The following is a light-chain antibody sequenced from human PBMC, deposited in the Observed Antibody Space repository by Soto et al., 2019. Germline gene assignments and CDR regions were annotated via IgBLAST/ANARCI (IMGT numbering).Light chain of an antibody. CDR2: GIS. Sequence: EIVLTQSPGTLSLSPGERATLSCRASQSISNSYLAWYQQKPGQAPRLVIHGISTRATGVPDRFSGGGSGTDFSLTISRLEPEDFAVYYCQQYDSAPYTFGPGTKLEIK. CDR1: QSISNSY. V-gene: IGKV3-20*01. CDR3: QQYDSAPYT. J-gene: IGKJ2*01.